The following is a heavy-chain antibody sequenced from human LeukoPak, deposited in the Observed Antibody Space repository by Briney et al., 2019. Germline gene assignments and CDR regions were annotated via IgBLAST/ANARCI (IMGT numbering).Heavy chain of an antibody. CDR1: GGSISSSSYY. CDR3: ARAHPCRGTIFGVVARRRPGAFDI. D-gene: IGHD3-3*01. Sequence: PSETLSLTCTVSGGSISSSSYYWGWIRQPPGKGLEWIGSIYYSGSTYYNPSLKSRVTISVDTSKNQFSLKLSSVTAADTAVYYCARAHPCRGTIFGVVARRRPGAFDIWGQGTMVTVSS. J-gene: IGHJ3*02. V-gene: IGHV4-39*07. CDR2: IYYSGST.